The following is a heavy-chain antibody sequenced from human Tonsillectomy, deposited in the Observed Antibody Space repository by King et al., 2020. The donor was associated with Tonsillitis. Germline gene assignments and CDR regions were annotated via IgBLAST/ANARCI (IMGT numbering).Heavy chain of an antibody. CDR2: IWYDGINK. D-gene: IGHD1-20*01. CDR1: GFIFSNYG. Sequence: VQLVESGGGVVQPGRSLRLSCAASGFIFSNYGMHWVRQAPGTGLEWVAFIWYDGINKYYGDSVKGRFTVSRDNSQDTLYLQMNSLRADDTAVYYCARGPITGSTDAFDIWGQGTMVTVSS. CDR3: ARGPITGSTDAFDI. J-gene: IGHJ3*02. V-gene: IGHV3-33*08.